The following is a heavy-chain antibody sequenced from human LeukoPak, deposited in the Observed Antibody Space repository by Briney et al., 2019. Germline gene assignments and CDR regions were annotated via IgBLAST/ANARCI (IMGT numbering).Heavy chain of an antibody. CDR2: ISSGGYI. V-gene: IGHV3-21*01. CDR3: ARESGAGGYYSYSKMDV. D-gene: IGHD7-27*01. CDR1: GFSFSNYG. Sequence: TGGSLRLSCAASGFSFSNYGMNWIRQAPGKGLEWVSSISSGGYIYYTDSVKGRFTISRDNAKNSLSLQMNSLRAEDTAAYYCARESGAGGYYSYSKMDVWGIGTTVTVSS. J-gene: IGHJ6*03.